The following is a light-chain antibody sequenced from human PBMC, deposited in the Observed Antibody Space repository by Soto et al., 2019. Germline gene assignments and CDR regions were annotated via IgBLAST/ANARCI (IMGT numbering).Light chain of an antibody. CDR2: GAS. CDR3: QQYHTWPIT. CDR1: QSVSSSY. V-gene: IGKV3-15*01. Sequence: EFVLTQSPGTLSLSPGERATLSCRASQSVSSSYLAWYQQKPGQAPRLLISGASTGATGIPARFSGSGSGTEFTLTISSLQSEDCAIYYCQQYHTWPITFGGGTKVDIK. J-gene: IGKJ4*01.